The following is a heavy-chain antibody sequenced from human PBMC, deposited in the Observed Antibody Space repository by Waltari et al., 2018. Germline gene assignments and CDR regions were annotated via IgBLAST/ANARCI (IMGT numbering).Heavy chain of an antibody. CDR3: ARDGRHDSSVSFWFDL. Sequence: QVQLQESGPGLVKPSETLSLTCTVSGGSLSGYYWTWIRQPPGKALEWIGYIDYSGSTNYGPALRSRVTISVDTSKNQFSLKLSSVTAADTAVYYCARDGRHDSSVSFWFDLWGQGALVTVSS. CDR2: IDYSGST. J-gene: IGHJ5*02. V-gene: IGHV4-59*01. CDR1: GGSLSGYY. D-gene: IGHD3-22*01.